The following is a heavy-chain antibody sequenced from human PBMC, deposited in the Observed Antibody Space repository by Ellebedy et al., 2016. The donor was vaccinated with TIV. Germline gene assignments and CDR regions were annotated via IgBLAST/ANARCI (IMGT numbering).Heavy chain of an antibody. Sequence: AASVKVSCKASGYTFSNYFMHWVRQAPGQGLEWMGIINPSGGSTTYAQKLQGRVTMTRDTSTSTVYMELSSLRSEDTAVYYCARWGGSGGRFQGPYDFWGQGTLVAVSS. J-gene: IGHJ4*02. V-gene: IGHV1-46*04. CDR1: GYTFSNYF. D-gene: IGHD2-15*01. CDR3: ARWGGSGGRFQGPYDF. CDR2: INPSGGST.